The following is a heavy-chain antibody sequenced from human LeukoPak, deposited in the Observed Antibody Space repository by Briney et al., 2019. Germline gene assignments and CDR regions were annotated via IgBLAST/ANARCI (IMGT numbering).Heavy chain of an antibody. V-gene: IGHV1-69*01. CDR3: GRHRNPPWQPERSIDYYSIVV. Sequence: SVKVPCKTFGIHLYRFPDSLVAQAHGQGLEWMGGIIPIFGTANYAQKFQGRVTITAHESTSTAYMALSSLRSEGTAVYYFGRHRNPPWQPERSIDYYSIVVSGQGATVTVSS. J-gene: IGHJ6*01. CDR2: IIPIFGTA. D-gene: IGHD5-24*01. CDR1: IHLYRFP.